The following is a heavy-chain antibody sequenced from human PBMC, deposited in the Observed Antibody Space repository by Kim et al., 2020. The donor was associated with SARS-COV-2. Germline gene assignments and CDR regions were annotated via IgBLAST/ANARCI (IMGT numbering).Heavy chain of an antibody. Sequence: SQTLSLTCAISGDSVSSNSAAWNWIRQSPSRGLEWLGRTYYRSKWYNDYAVSVKSRITINPDTSKNQFSLQLNSVTPEDTAVYYCARDAKIAVAGKEENWFDPWGQGTLVTVSS. J-gene: IGHJ5*02. D-gene: IGHD6-19*01. CDR1: GDSVSSNSAA. CDR2: TYYRSKWYN. V-gene: IGHV6-1*01. CDR3: ARDAKIAVAGKEENWFDP.